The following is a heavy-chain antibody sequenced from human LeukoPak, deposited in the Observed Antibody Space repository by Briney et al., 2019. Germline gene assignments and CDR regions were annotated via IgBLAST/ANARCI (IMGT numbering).Heavy chain of an antibody. CDR3: AKGRSSGWYLYQPPLQH. J-gene: IGHJ1*01. CDR2: ISNSGGTT. D-gene: IGHD6-19*01. CDR1: GFTFSLSA. V-gene: IGHV3-23*01. Sequence: PGGSLRLSCAASGFTFSLSAMTWVRQAPGKGLECVSTISNSGGTTYYADSVKGRFSISRDNSKNTLSLEMSSLRTEDTAIYYCAKGRSSGWYLYQPPLQHWGQGTLVTVSS.